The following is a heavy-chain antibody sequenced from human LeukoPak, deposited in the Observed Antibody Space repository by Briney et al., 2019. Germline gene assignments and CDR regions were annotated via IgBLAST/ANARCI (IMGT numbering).Heavy chain of an antibody. CDR2: IYYSGST. Sequence: SSETLSLTCAVYGGSFSGYYWSWIRQPPGKGLEWIGYIYYSGSTNYNPSLKSRVTISVDTSKNQFSLKLSSVTAADTAVYFCAREGFSAGYYYVDVWGKGTTVTVSS. CDR3: AREGFSAGYYYVDV. D-gene: IGHD1-26*01. CDR1: GGSFSGYY. V-gene: IGHV4-59*01. J-gene: IGHJ6*03.